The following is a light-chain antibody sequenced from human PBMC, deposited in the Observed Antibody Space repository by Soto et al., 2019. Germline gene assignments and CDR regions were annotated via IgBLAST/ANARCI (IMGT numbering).Light chain of an antibody. J-gene: IGKJ1*01. CDR2: GAY. Sequence: EIVMTQSPATLSVSPGERATLSCRASQSVSSNLAWYQQKPGQAPRLLIYGAYTRATGIPDRFSGSGSGTDFSLTMSRLEPEDFAVYYCQQYGSSPWTFGQGTKV. V-gene: IGKV3-20*01. CDR3: QQYGSSPWT. CDR1: QSVSSN.